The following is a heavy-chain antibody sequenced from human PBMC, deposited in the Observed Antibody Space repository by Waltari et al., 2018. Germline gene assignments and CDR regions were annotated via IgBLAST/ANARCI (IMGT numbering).Heavy chain of an antibody. Sequence: QVQLVESGGGVVQPGGSLRLSCAASGFTFRSYGMQWVRQAPGKGLGWVAFIRYDGSNKYYADSVKGRFTISRDNSKNTLYPQMNSLRAEDTAVYYCAKDRSFYYYGSGSYLHWGQGTLVTVSS. D-gene: IGHD3-10*01. J-gene: IGHJ4*02. CDR2: IRYDGSNK. CDR3: AKDRSFYYYGSGSYLH. V-gene: IGHV3-30*02. CDR1: GFTFRSYG.